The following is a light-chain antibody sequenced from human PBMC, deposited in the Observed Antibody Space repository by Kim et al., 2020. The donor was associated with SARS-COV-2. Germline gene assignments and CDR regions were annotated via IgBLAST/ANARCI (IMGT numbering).Light chain of an antibody. CDR2: KAS. Sequence: DIQMTQSPSTLSASVGDRVTITCRASQSISSWLAWYQQKPGKAPKLLIYKASTLEGGVPSRFSGSGSGTEFTLTISSLQPDDFAAFYCQQYSYYPWTFGQGTKVDIK. V-gene: IGKV1-5*03. J-gene: IGKJ1*01. CDR1: QSISSW. CDR3: QQYSYYPWT.